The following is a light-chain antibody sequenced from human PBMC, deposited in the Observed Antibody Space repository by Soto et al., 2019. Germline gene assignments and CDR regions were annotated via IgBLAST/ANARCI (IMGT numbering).Light chain of an antibody. J-gene: IGKJ2*01. Sequence: DIQMTQSPSTLSASVGERVTITCRASQSISSWLAWYQQKPGKAPKLLIYDASSLESGVPSRFSGSGSGTEFTLTISRLQPDDFATYYCQQYNSYSAYTFGQGTKLEIK. V-gene: IGKV1-5*01. CDR1: QSISSW. CDR2: DAS. CDR3: QQYNSYSAYT.